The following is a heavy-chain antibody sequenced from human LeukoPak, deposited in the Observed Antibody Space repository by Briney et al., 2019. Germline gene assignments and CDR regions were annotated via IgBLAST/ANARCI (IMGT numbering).Heavy chain of an antibody. CDR2: IYYSGST. J-gene: IGHJ4*02. D-gene: IGHD3-22*01. V-gene: IGHV4-39*01. CDR1: GGSISISSYY. CDR3: ARMIVDPEDPTFDY. Sequence: PSETLSPTCTVSGGSISISSYYWGWIRQPPGKGLEWIGSIYYSGSTYYNPSLKSRVTISVDTSKNQFSLKLSSVTAADTAVYYCARMIVDPEDPTFDYWGQGTLVTVSS.